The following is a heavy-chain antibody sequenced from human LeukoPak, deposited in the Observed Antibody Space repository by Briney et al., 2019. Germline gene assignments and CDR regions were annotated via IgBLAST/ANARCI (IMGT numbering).Heavy chain of an antibody. CDR3: ARHPFWGQFDP. D-gene: IGHD3-16*01. CDR1: GFTFSNYA. Sequence: PGGSLRLSCVASGFTFSNYAMSWVRQAPGKRLEWVLAITGDGINTYSADSVKGRFTISRDNSKYTLYLQMNSLRAEDTAVYYCARHPFWGQFDPWGQGTLVTVSS. J-gene: IGHJ5*02. V-gene: IGHV3-23*01. CDR2: ITGDGINT.